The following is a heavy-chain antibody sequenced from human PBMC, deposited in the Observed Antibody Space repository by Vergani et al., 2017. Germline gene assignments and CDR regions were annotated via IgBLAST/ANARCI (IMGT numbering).Heavy chain of an antibody. CDR2: IYYSGST. V-gene: IGHV4-61*08. D-gene: IGHD3-10*01. CDR3: ARVGTYYGSGSYSGYWFDP. CDR1: GGSISSGGYY. J-gene: IGHJ5*02. Sequence: QVQLQESGPGLVKPSQTLSLTCTVSGGSISSGGYYWSWIRQPPGKGLEWIGYIYYSGSTNYNPSLKSRVTISVDTSKNQFSLKLSSVTAADTAVYYCARVGTYYGSGSYSGYWFDPWGQGTLVTVSS.